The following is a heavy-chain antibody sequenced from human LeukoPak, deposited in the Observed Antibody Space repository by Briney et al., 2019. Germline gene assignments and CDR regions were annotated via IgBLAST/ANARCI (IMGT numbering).Heavy chain of an antibody. V-gene: IGHV4-39*07. CDR2: IYYSGST. CDR3: ATTPREYSSTWYYFDY. D-gene: IGHD6-13*01. J-gene: IGHJ4*02. Sequence: SETLSLTCTVSGGSISSSSYYWGWIRQPPGKGLEWIGSIYYSGSTYYNPSLKSRVTISVDTSKNQFSLKLSSVTAADTAVYYCATTPREYSSTWYYFDYWGQGILVTVSS. CDR1: GGSISSSSYY.